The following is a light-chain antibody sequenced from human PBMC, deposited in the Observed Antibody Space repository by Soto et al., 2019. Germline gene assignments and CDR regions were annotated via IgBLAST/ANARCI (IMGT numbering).Light chain of an antibody. Sequence: QSVLTQPPSASGTPGQTVTISCTGTSSNIGARYDVYWYQQLPGTAPRLLIYGDNRRPSGVPDRFSASKSGTSASLAITGLQAEDEADYYCQSYDKSLTGLELFGGGSQLTVL. V-gene: IGLV1-40*01. CDR3: QSYDKSLTGLEL. J-gene: IGLJ2*01. CDR2: GDN. CDR1: SSNIGARYD.